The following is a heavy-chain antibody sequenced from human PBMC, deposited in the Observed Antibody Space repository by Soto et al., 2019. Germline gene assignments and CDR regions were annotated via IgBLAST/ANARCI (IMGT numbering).Heavy chain of an antibody. V-gene: IGHV1-69*13. Sequence: GASVKVSCKASGGTFSSYAISWVRQAPGQGLGWMGGIIPIFGTANYAQKFQGRVTITADESTSTAYMELSSLRSEDTAVYYCARSGYQLFPPDYYYGMDVWGQGTTVTVSS. D-gene: IGHD2-2*01. CDR3: ARSGYQLFPPDYYYGMDV. CDR2: IIPIFGTA. CDR1: GGTFSSYA. J-gene: IGHJ6*02.